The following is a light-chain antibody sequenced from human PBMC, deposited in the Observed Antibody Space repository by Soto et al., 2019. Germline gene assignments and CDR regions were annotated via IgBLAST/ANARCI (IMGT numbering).Light chain of an antibody. CDR1: SSDVGAYNY. CDR2: EVT. Sequence: QSALTQPASVSGSPGQSITISCTGASSDVGAYNYVSWYQQHPGKAPKLMIYEVTNRPSGVSNRFSGSKSGNTASLTISGLQAEDEADYYCSSYTTYSTLVFGGGTPLTVL. CDR3: SSYTTYSTLV. V-gene: IGLV2-14*01. J-gene: IGLJ3*02.